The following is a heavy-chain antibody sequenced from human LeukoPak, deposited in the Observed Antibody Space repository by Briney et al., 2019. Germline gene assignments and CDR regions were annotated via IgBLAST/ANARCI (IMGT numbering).Heavy chain of an antibody. CDR2: IGLSDAIE. CDR3: AREIVAGNFDS. V-gene: IGHV3-11*01. CDR1: GFSLNDYF. Sequence: RGSLRLSCAASGFSLNDYFMSWIRQAPGKGREWVADIGLSDAIESYGDSVKGRFTISRDIAKNSLYLQLNTLRAEDTAVYYCAREIVAGNFDSWGQGTLVTVSS. J-gene: IGHJ4*02. D-gene: IGHD6-19*01.